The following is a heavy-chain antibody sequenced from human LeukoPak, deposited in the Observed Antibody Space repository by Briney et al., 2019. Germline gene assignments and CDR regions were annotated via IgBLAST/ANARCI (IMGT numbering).Heavy chain of an antibody. Sequence: PWETLSLTCTVSSGSISSSDYYWGWIRQPPGKGLEWIGTIYYSGRAYYSPSLKSRVTISVDTSKSQFSLKLNPLTAADTAVYYCARLTTGFCSGGSCYSDHYYFYMDVWAKGTTVTVSS. D-gene: IGHD2-15*01. CDR1: SGSISSSDYY. J-gene: IGHJ6*03. CDR3: ARLTTGFCSGGSCYSDHYYFYMDV. V-gene: IGHV4-39*01. CDR2: IYYSGRA.